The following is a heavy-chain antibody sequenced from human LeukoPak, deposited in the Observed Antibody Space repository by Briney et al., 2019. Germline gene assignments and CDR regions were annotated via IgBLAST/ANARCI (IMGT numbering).Heavy chain of an antibody. Sequence: GGSLRLSCAASGFTVSSNYMSWVRQAPGKGLEWVSAISGSGGSTYYADSVKGRFTISRDNSKNTLYLQMNSLRAEDTAVYYCAGPPSYYYDSSGYYYMYWGQGTLVTVSS. D-gene: IGHD3-22*01. J-gene: IGHJ4*02. V-gene: IGHV3-23*01. CDR1: GFTVSSNY. CDR2: ISGSGGST. CDR3: AGPPSYYYDSSGYYYMY.